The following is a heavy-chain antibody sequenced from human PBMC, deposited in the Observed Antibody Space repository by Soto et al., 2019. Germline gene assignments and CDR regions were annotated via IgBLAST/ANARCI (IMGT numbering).Heavy chain of an antibody. CDR2: ISGSGGST. Sequence: EVQLLESGGGLVQPGGSLRLSCAASGFTFSSYAMSWVRQAPGKGLEWVSAISGSGGSTYYADSVKGRFTISRDNSKNTLYLQMNSLRAEDTAVYHCARVVYSGSYYFYYWGQGTLVTVSS. CDR3: ARVVYSGSYYFYY. CDR1: GFTFSSYA. J-gene: IGHJ4*02. D-gene: IGHD1-26*01. V-gene: IGHV3-23*01.